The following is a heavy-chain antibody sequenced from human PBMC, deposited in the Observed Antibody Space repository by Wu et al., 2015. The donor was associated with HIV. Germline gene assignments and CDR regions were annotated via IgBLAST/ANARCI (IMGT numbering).Heavy chain of an antibody. D-gene: IGHD4-17*01. J-gene: IGHJ3*01. CDR2: INPNSGGT. CDR1: GYTFTGYY. V-gene: IGHV1-2*02. Sequence: QVQLVQSGAEVKKPGASVKVSCKASGYTFTGYYMHWVRQAPGQGLEWMGWINPNSGGTKYAQRFQGRVTMTRDTSISTVYMELTRLTSDDTTTYYCARDGMTTRTFDVWGQGTKVTVSA. CDR3: ARDGMTTRTFDV.